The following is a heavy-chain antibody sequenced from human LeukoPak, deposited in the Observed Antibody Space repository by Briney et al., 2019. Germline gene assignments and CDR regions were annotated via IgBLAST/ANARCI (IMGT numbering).Heavy chain of an antibody. Sequence: SETLSLTCTVSGGSLKSYYWNWIRQPPGKGLEWIGYIYHTGSTNYNPSLKSRITISLDTSGNQFSLKLTSVTAADTAIYYCARVGGMTTINNAAFDIWGQGTMVAVSS. V-gene: IGHV4-59*01. CDR2: IYHTGST. J-gene: IGHJ3*02. D-gene: IGHD5-24*01. CDR3: ARVGGMTTINNAAFDI. CDR1: GGSLKSYY.